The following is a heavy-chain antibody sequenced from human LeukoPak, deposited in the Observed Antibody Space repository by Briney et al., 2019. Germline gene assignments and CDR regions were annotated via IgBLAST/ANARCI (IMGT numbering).Heavy chain of an antibody. Sequence: ASVKVSCKASGYTFTGYYMHWVRQAPGQGLEWMGWINPNSGGTNYAQKFQGRVTMTRDTSISTAYMELSRLRSDDTAVYYCARSWYDILTGWDAFDIWGQGTMVTVSS. CDR2: INPNSGGT. J-gene: IGHJ3*02. D-gene: IGHD3-9*01. CDR1: GYTFTGYY. V-gene: IGHV1-2*02. CDR3: ARSWYDILTGWDAFDI.